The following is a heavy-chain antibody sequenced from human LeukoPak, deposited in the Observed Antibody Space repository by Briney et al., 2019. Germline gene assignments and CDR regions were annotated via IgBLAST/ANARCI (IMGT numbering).Heavy chain of an antibody. CDR1: GGSISSYY. V-gene: IGHV4-59*01. CDR2: IYYSGST. CDR3: ARGYCSSTSCYSRDAFDI. D-gene: IGHD2-2*02. J-gene: IGHJ3*02. Sequence: SETLSLTCTVSGGSISSYYWSWIRQPPGKGLEWIGYIYYSGSTNYNPSLKSRVTISVDTSKNQFSLKLSSVTAADTAVYYCARGYCSSTSCYSRDAFDIWGQGTMVTVSS.